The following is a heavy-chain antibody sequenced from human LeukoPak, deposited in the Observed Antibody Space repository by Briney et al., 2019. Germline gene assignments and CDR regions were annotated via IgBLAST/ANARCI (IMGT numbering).Heavy chain of an antibody. CDR3: ARVDGRDGYSPFDY. J-gene: IGHJ4*02. D-gene: IGHD5-24*01. Sequence: PSQTLSLTCTVSGGSISSGDYYWRWLRQPPGTGLEWIGYIYYSGSTYYNPSLKSRVTISVDTSKNQFSLKLSSVTAADTAVYYCARVDGRDGYSPFDYWGQGTLVTVSS. CDR2: IYYSGST. CDR1: GGSISSGDYY. V-gene: IGHV4-30-4*08.